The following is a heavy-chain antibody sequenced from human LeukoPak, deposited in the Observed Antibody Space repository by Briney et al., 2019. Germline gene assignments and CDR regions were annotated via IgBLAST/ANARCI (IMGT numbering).Heavy chain of an antibody. J-gene: IGHJ3*02. Sequence: GASVKVSCKASGGTFSSYAISWVRQAPGQGLEWMGGIIPIFGTANYAQKFQGRVTITADESTSTAYMELSSLRSEDTAVYYCARGGRSGGAFDIWGQGIMVTVSS. CDR2: IIPIFGTA. CDR1: GGTFSSYA. D-gene: IGHD3-10*01. CDR3: ARGGRSGGAFDI. V-gene: IGHV1-69*13.